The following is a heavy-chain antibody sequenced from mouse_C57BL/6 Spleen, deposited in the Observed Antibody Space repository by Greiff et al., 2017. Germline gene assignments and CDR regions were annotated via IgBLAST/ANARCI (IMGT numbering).Heavy chain of an antibody. Sequence: EVKLQESGPGMVKPSQSLSLTCTVTGYSITSGYDWHWIRHFPGNKLEWMGYISYSGSTNYNPSLKSRISITHDTSKNHFFLKLNSVTTEDTATYYCARPSSGYAMDYWGQGTSVTVSS. CDR2: ISYSGST. J-gene: IGHJ4*01. V-gene: IGHV3-1*01. CDR1: GYSITSGYD. D-gene: IGHD3-2*02. CDR3: ARPSSGYAMDY.